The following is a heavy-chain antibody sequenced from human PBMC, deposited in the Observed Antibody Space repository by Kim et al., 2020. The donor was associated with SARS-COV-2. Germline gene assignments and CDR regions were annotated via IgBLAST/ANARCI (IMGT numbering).Heavy chain of an antibody. Sequence: GGSLRLSCAASGFTFSDAAIHWVRQAPGKGLEWVGRIKSKANGYATAYAASVRGRFSISRDDSKNTAYLQMNNLKTEDTGVYYCTSVPETTLAFWDAFGFWGRGTMVTVSS. CDR1: GFTFSDAA. CDR3: TSVPETTLAFWDAFGF. V-gene: IGHV3-73*01. J-gene: IGHJ3*01. CDR2: IKSKANGYAT. D-gene: IGHD1-1*01.